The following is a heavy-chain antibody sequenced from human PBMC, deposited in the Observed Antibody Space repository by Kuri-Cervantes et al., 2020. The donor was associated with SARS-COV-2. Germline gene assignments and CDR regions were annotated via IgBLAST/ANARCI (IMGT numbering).Heavy chain of an antibody. J-gene: IGHJ6*03. CDR1: GYTFTSYD. Sequence: ASVKVSCKASGYTFTSYDINWVRQATGQGLEWMGWMNPNSGGTNYAQKFQGRVTMTTDTSTSTAYMELRSLRSDDTAVYYCARIYYDILTGYYYYYYYMDVWGKGTTVTVSS. CDR3: ARIYYDILTGYYYYYYYMDV. D-gene: IGHD3-9*01. V-gene: IGHV1-8*01. CDR2: MNPNSGGT.